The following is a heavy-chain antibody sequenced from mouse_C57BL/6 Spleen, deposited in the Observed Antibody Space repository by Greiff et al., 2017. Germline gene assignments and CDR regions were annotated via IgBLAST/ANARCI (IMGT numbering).Heavy chain of an antibody. CDR1: GYTFTSYW. J-gene: IGHJ4*01. CDR2: IDPSDSET. CDR3: ARIRLRYAMDY. V-gene: IGHV1-52*01. Sequence: QVQLQQSGAELVRPGSSVKLSCKASGYTFTSYWMHWVKQRPIQGLEWIGNIDPSDSETNYNQKFKDKATLTVDKSSSTAYMQLSSLTSEVSAVYYCARIRLRYAMDYWGQGTSVTVSS. D-gene: IGHD2-4*01.